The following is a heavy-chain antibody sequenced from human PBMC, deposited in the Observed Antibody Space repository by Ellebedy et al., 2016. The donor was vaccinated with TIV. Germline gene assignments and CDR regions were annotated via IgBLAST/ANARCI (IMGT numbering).Heavy chain of an antibody. CDR3: ARASFYDVDLSGWYFDL. J-gene: IGHJ2*01. CDR1: KFTVSYNY. V-gene: IGHV3-66*01. Sequence: GGSLRLSCVASKFTVSYNYMNWVRQAPGKGPEWVSGIYTDDSTYYADSVKGRFTIPRDNSKNTLYLQMNSLRTEDTAVYYCARASFYDVDLSGWYFDLWGRGTLITVSS. D-gene: IGHD3-10*02. CDR2: IYTDDST.